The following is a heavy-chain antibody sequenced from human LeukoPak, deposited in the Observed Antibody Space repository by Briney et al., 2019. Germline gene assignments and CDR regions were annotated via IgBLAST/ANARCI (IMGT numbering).Heavy chain of an antibody. V-gene: IGHV4-30-2*01. CDR2: IYHSGST. J-gene: IGHJ4*02. CDR3: ARGGGSTTFFDY. CDR1: GGSISSGGYS. Sequence: PSQTLSLTCAVSGGSISSGGYSWSWIRQPPGTGLEWIGYIYHSGSTYYNPSLKSRVTISVDRSKNQFSLKLSSVTAADTAVYYCARGGGSTTFFDYWGQGTLVTVSS. D-gene: IGHD1-26*01.